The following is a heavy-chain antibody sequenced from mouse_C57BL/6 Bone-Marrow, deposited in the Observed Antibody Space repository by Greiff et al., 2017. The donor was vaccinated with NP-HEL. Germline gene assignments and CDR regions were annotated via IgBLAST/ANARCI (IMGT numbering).Heavy chain of an antibody. CDR3: AREEEIYYGNYEWYFDV. V-gene: IGHV1-54*01. CDR1: GYAFTNYL. D-gene: IGHD2-1*01. Sequence: VQLQQSGAELVRPGTSVKVSCKASGYAFTNYLIEWVKQRPGQGLEWIGVINPGSGGTNYNEKFKGKATLTADKSSSTAYMQLSSLTSEDSAVYCCAREEEIYYGNYEWYFDVWGTGTTVTVSS. J-gene: IGHJ1*03. CDR2: INPGSGGT.